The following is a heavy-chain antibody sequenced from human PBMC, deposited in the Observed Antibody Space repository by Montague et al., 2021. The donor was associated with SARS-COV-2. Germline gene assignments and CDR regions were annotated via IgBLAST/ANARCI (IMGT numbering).Heavy chain of an antibody. Sequence: SETLSLTCTVSGGSISSSSYCWGWIRQPPGKGLEWIGSIYYSGSTYYNPSLKSRVTISVDTSKNQFSLKLSSVTAADTAVYYCARVRRQQLVRLSGMDVWGQGTTVTVSS. CDR3: ARVRRQQLVRLSGMDV. CDR2: IYYSGST. D-gene: IGHD6-13*01. J-gene: IGHJ6*02. V-gene: IGHV4-39*07. CDR1: GGSISSSSYC.